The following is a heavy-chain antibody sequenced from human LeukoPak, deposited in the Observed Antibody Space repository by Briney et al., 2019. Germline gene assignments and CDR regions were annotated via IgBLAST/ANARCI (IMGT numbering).Heavy chain of an antibody. D-gene: IGHD2-8*02. CDR1: GGSISSGSYY. J-gene: IGHJ5*02. CDR3: ARDTDSFDP. Sequence: SQALSLTCTVSGGSISSGSYYWSWIRQPAGKGLEWIGRIYTSGSTNYNPSLKSRVTISVDTSKNQFSLKLSSVTAADTAVYYCARDTDSFDPWGQGTLVTVSS. V-gene: IGHV4-61*02. CDR2: IYTSGST.